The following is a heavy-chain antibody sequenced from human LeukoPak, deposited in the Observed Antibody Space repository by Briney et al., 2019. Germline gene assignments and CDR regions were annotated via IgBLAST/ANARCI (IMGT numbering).Heavy chain of an antibody. CDR3: AKDRPQQLRYFDWLPHYFDD. Sequence: GGSLRLSCAASGFTVSSNYMSWVRQAPGKGLEWVSVIYSGGSIYYADSVKGRFTISRDNSKNTLYLQMNSLRAEDTAVYYCAKDRPQQLRYFDWLPHYFDDWGQGTLVTVSS. V-gene: IGHV3-66*01. CDR1: GFTVSSNY. D-gene: IGHD3-9*01. CDR2: IYSGGSI. J-gene: IGHJ4*02.